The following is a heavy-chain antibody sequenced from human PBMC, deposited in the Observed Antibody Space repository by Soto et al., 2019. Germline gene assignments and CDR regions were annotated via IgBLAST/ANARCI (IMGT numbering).Heavy chain of an antibody. Sequence: EVQLVESGGGLVQPGGSLRLYCAASGFTVSNYYMSWVRQAPGKWLEWVSIIHRGGDTYYADSVKGRFTISRDNSNNMLFLQMNSLRADDTAVYYCARDPGYGLPFLEYLFHRGQGTLVTVSS. CDR2: IHRGGDT. V-gene: IGHV3-66*01. J-gene: IGHJ4*02. D-gene: IGHD3-3*01. CDR1: GFTVSNYY. CDR3: ARDPGYGLPFLEYLFH.